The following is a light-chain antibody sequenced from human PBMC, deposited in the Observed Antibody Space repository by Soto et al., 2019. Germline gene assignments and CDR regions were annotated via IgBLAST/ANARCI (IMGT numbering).Light chain of an antibody. CDR1: NSNIGAGYD. Sequence: VLTQPPSVSGAPGQRVTISCTGSNSNIGAGYDVHWYQQLSGEPHGVSNRFSGSKSGNTASLTISGLQAEDEADYYCCSYAGSSTYVFGTGTKVTVL. CDR3: CSYAGSSTYV. CDR2: S. J-gene: IGLJ1*01. V-gene: IGLV1-40*01.